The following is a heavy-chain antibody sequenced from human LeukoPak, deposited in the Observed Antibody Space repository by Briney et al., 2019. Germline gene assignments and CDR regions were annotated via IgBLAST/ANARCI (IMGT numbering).Heavy chain of an antibody. CDR1: GYTFTGYY. V-gene: IGHV1-2*02. D-gene: IGHD1-26*01. CDR2: INPNSGGT. Sequence: ASVKVSCKASGYTFTGYYMHWVRQAPGQGLEWMGWINPNSGGTNYAQKFQGRVTMTRDTSISTAYMELNRLRSDDTAVYYCARDLEWELLYGMDVWGQGTTVTVSS. CDR3: ARDLEWELLYGMDV. J-gene: IGHJ6*02.